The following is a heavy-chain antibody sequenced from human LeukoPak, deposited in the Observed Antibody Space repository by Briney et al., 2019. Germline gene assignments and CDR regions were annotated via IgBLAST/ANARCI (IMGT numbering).Heavy chain of an antibody. D-gene: IGHD6-13*01. CDR2: MNPNSGNT. Sequence: ASVKVSCKASGYPFNNYDINWVRQATGQGLEWMGWMNPNSGNTGYAQKFQGRVTMTRNTSISTAYMELSSLRSEDTAVYYCARGPYSSSWYFDYWGQGTLVTVSS. CDR1: GYPFNNYD. V-gene: IGHV1-8*01. CDR3: ARGPYSSSWYFDY. J-gene: IGHJ4*02.